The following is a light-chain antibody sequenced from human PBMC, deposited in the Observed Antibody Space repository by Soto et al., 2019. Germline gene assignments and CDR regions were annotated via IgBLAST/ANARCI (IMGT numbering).Light chain of an antibody. CDR1: QSVSSSF. CDR2: AAS. V-gene: IGKV3-20*01. Sequence: EVVLTQSPGTLSLSPGERATLSCRASQSVSSSFLAWYQQKPGQAPRLLIHAASTGATGIPARFRGSGSGTDFTITISSVEPEDPAVSFCHQYADSHQTFGHGTKVAIK. J-gene: IGKJ2*01. CDR3: HQYADSHQT.